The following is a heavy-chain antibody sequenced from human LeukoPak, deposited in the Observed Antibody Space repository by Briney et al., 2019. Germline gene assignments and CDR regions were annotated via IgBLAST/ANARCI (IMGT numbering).Heavy chain of an antibody. CDR1: GFTFSSYA. CDR2: IKQDGSEK. J-gene: IGHJ4*02. Sequence: GGSLRLSCAASGFTFSSYAMSWVRQAPGKGLEWVANIKQDGSEKYYVDSVKGRFTISRDNAKNSLYLQMNSLRAEDTAVYYCARLDGQQLTSFFDYWGQGTLVTVSS. D-gene: IGHD6-13*01. V-gene: IGHV3-7*01. CDR3: ARLDGQQLTSFFDY.